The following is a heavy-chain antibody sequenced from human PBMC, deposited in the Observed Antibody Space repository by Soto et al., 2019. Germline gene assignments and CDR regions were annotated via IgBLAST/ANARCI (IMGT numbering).Heavy chain of an antibody. CDR3: AREDVGGNRDLYALDD. J-gene: IGHJ6*02. CDR2: IHYTGAV. CDR1: GGSISSEYYH. Sequence: QVLLQQSGPGLVEPSQTLSLTSAVSGGSISSEYYHWTWLRLSPGKGLERTGCIHYTGAVMYNPSFKNRVTMSVSTSRNQFSGQLTSVTAADTAVYLCAREDVGGNRDLYALDDWGQGTTVTVS. D-gene: IGHD3-16*01. V-gene: IGHV4-30-4*08.